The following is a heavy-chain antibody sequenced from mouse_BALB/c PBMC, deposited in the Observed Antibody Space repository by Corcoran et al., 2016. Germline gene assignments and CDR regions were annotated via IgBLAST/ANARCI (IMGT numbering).Heavy chain of an antibody. J-gene: IGHJ4*01. CDR1: GYTFTSYV. CDR2: INPYNDGT. V-gene: IGHV1S136*01. Sequence: EVQLQQSGPELVKPGASVKMSCKASGYTFTSYVMHWVKQKPGQGLEWIGYINPYNDGTKYNEKFKGKATLTSDKSSSTAYMELSSLTSEDSAVYYCARGGLTGPMDYWGQGTSVTVSS. D-gene: IGHD4-1*01. CDR3: ARGGLTGPMDY.